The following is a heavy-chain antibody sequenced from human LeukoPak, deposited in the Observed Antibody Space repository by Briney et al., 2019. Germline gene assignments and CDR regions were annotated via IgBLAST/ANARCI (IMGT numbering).Heavy chain of an antibody. V-gene: IGHV3-30*02. D-gene: IGHD2-2*01. Sequence: PGXSLRLSCAASGFTFSSYGMHWVRQAPGKGVEWVAFIRYDGSNKYYADSVKGRFTISRDNSKNTLYLQMNSLRAEDTAVYYCAKDQFVVVPATDAFDIWGQGTMVTVSS. J-gene: IGHJ3*02. CDR1: GFTFSSYG. CDR2: IRYDGSNK. CDR3: AKDQFVVVPATDAFDI.